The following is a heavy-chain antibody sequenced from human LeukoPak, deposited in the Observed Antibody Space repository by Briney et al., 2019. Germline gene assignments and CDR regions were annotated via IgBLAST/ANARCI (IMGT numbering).Heavy chain of an antibody. D-gene: IGHD2-2*01. CDR1: GFTFSSYW. J-gene: IGHJ6*03. V-gene: IGHV3-7*01. Sequence: GGSLRLSCAASGFTFSSYWMSWVRQAPGKGLEWVANIKQDGSEKYYVDSVKGRFTISRDNAKNSLYLQMNSLRAEDTAVYYCASVPAAMPDYYYYYMDVWGKGTTVTVSS. CDR3: ASVPAAMPDYYYYYMDV. CDR2: IKQDGSEK.